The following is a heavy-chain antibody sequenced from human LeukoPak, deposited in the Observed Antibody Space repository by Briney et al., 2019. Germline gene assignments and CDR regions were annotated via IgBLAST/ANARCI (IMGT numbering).Heavy chain of an antibody. Sequence: GASVTVSCTASGYTFTGYYMHWVRQAPGQGLEWMGWINPNSGGTNYAQKFQGRVTMTRDTSISTAYMELSRLRSDDTAVYYCANSGSYSSGWYYWGQGTLVTVSS. CDR3: ANSGSYSSGWYY. J-gene: IGHJ4*02. D-gene: IGHD6-19*01. CDR1: GYTFTGYY. CDR2: INPNSGGT. V-gene: IGHV1-2*02.